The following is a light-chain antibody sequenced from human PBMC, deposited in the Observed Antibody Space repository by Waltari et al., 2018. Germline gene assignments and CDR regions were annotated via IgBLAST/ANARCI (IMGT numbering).Light chain of an antibody. V-gene: IGLV2-11*01. CDR3: CSYAGSVV. Sequence: QSALTPPRSVSGSPGQSVTISCTVTSSAVGGYNYVSWYQQHPGKAPKLMIYDVSKPPSGVPDRFSGSKSGNTASLTISGLQAEDEADYYCCSYAGSVVFGGGTKLTVL. J-gene: IGLJ2*01. CDR1: SSAVGGYNY. CDR2: DVS.